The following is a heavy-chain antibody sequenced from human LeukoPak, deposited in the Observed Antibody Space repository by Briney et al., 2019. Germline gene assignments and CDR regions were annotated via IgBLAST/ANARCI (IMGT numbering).Heavy chain of an antibody. CDR2: IFYSGST. Sequence: PSETLSLTCSVSGDSMSSGSYYWGWIRQPPGKGLEWIGSIFYSGSTYYTPSLKSRVTMSLDTSKNQFSLRLTFVTAADTAVYYCARQIAVVEPTDPNWFDSWGQGTLVTVSS. V-gene: IGHV4-39*07. CDR3: ARQIAVVEPTDPNWFDS. D-gene: IGHD2-21*01. J-gene: IGHJ5*01. CDR1: GDSMSSGSYY.